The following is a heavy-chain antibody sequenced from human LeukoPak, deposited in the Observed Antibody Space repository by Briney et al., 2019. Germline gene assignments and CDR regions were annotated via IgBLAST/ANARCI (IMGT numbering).Heavy chain of an antibody. Sequence: SETPSLTCTVSGGSISSSSYYWGWIRQPPGKGLEWIGSIYYSGSTYYNPSLKSRVTISVDTSKNQFSLKLSSVTAAATAVYYCARVDVDTAMAFDYWGQGTLVTVSS. CDR3: ARVDVDTAMAFDY. CDR1: GGSISSSSYY. J-gene: IGHJ4*02. D-gene: IGHD5-18*01. CDR2: IYYSGST. V-gene: IGHV4-39*07.